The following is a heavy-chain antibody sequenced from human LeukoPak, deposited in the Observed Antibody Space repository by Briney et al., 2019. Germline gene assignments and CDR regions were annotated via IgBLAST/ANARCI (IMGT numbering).Heavy chain of an antibody. CDR2: IYYSGST. CDR3: ARLVRMRGKGFGESYFDY. CDR1: GDPISGSYYY. Sequence: SETLSLTCTVSGDPISGSYYYWGWIRQPPGRGLEWIASIYYSGSTYYNPSLRSRVTISIDTSKNQFSLTVTSVAAADTAVYYCARLVRMRGKGFGESYFDYWGQGTLVTVSS. V-gene: IGHV4-39*01. J-gene: IGHJ4*02. D-gene: IGHD3-10*01.